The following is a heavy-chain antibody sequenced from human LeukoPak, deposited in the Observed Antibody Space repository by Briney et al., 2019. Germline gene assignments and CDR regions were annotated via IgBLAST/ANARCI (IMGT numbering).Heavy chain of an antibody. J-gene: IGHJ3*02. CDR2: VYTSGST. CDR1: GGSISGYY. D-gene: IGHD1-7*01. V-gene: IGHV4-4*07. Sequence: SETLSLTCSVSGGSISGYYWTWIRQPAGKGLEWIGRVYTSGSTHYNPSLKARLTMSVDTSKNQFSLKLSSVTAADTAVYYCARLITGTTTAFDIWGKGQWSPSLQ. CDR3: ARLITGTTTAFDI.